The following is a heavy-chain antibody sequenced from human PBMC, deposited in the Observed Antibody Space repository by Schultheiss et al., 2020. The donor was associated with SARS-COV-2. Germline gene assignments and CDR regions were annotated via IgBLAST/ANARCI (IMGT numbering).Heavy chain of an antibody. CDR2: IYYSGNT. D-gene: IGHD2-2*01. Sequence: SETLSLTCTVSGGSITSSYWSWIRQPPGKRLEWIGYIYYSGNTNYNPSLKSRVTMSVDTSKNQFSLKLSSVTAADTAVYYCARQRCSSTSCLNFDYWGQGTLVTVSS. CDR3: ARQRCSSTSCLNFDY. CDR1: GGSITSSY. V-gene: IGHV4-59*01. J-gene: IGHJ4*02.